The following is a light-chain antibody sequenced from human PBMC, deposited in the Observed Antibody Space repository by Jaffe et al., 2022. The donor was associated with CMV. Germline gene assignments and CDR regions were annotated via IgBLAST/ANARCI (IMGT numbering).Light chain of an antibody. CDR2: HTS. CDR1: QTVSISY. J-gene: IGKJ1*01. V-gene: IGKV3-20*01. Sequence: EIVLTQSPGTLSLSPGERATLSCRASQTVSISYLAWYQQKPGQAPRLLIYHTSTRATGIPDRFSGSGSGTDFTLTISRLEPEDFALYYCQQYVTSPWTFGQGTRVEIK. CDR3: QQYVTSPWT.